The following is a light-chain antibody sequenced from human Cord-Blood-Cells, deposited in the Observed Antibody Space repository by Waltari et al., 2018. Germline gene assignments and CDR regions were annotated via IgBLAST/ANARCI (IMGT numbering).Light chain of an antibody. CDR2: GAS. Sequence: EIVMTQSPATLSVSPGQRATLSCRAGQLVSSNLAWYQQKPGQAPRLLIYGASTRATGIPARFSGSGSGTEFTLTISSLQSEDFAVYYCQQYNNWPPRYTFGQGTKLEIK. CDR3: QQYNNWPPRYT. J-gene: IGKJ2*01. CDR1: QLVSSN. V-gene: IGKV3-15*01.